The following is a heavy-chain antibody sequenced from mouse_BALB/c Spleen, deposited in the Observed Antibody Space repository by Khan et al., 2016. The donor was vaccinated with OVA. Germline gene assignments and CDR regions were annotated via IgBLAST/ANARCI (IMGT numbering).Heavy chain of an antibody. D-gene: IGHD1-3*01. CDR3: DRLEDI. J-gene: IGHJ2*01. CDR2: IWAGGST. V-gene: IGHV2-9*02. CDR1: GFSLTSYG. Sequence: QVQLQQSGPGLVAPSQSLSITCTVSGFSLTSYGVHWVRQPPGKGLEWLGVIWAGGSTNYTSALMSRLSISKDNSKSKVCLKMNRLETDDTAMYYCDRLEDIWGQGTTLTVAS.